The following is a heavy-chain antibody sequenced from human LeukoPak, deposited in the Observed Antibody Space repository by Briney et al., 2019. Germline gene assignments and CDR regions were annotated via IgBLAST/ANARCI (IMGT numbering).Heavy chain of an antibody. CDR2: INHSGST. CDR3: ASGGSYSAAY. Sequence: PSETLSLTCAVYGGSFSGYYWSWIRQPPGKGLEWIGEINHSGSTNYNPSLKSRVTISVDTSKNQFSLKLSSVTAADTAVYYCASGGSYSAAYWGQGTLVTVSS. D-gene: IGHD1-26*01. CDR1: GGSFSGYY. J-gene: IGHJ4*02. V-gene: IGHV4-34*01.